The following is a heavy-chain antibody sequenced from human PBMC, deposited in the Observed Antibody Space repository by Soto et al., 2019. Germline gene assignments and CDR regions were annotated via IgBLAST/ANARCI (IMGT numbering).Heavy chain of an antibody. CDR2: IKQDGSEK. J-gene: IGHJ4*02. CDR1: GCTFSSYW. CDR3: ARDYYDSSGYRQSFDY. Sequence: GGSLRLSCAASGCTFSSYWMSWVRQAPGKGLEWVANIKQDGSEKYYVDSVKGRFTISRDNAKNSLYLQMNSLRAEDTAVYYCARDYYDSSGYRQSFDYWGQGTLVTVSS. V-gene: IGHV3-7*01. D-gene: IGHD3-22*01.